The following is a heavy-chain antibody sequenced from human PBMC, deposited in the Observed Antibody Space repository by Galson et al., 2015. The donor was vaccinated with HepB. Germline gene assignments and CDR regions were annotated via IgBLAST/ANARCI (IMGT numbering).Heavy chain of an antibody. V-gene: IGHV4-59*11. J-gene: IGHJ5*01. CDR3: ATEDATTRAYNWFDS. D-gene: IGHD1-1*01. CDR2: ISYSGNT. CDR1: GGSISEHY. Sequence: LSLTCTVSGGSISEHYWNWIRQPPGKGLEWIGHISYSGNTNYNPSLKSRVTISVDTSKNRFSLKLSSVTAADTAVYYCATEDATTRAYNWFDSWGQGILVTVSS.